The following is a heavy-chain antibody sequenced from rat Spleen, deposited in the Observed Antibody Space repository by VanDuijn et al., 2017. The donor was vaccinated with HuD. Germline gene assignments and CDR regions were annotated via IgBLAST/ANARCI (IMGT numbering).Heavy chain of an antibody. CDR1: GLSLTSNS. CDR2: INYRGST. D-gene: IGHD1-12*02. V-gene: IGHV3-1*01. J-gene: IGHJ2*01. Sequence: VQLKESGPGLVQPSQTLSLTCTVSGLSLTSNSVSWIRPPPGKGLEWMGYINYRGSTSYNPSLKSRISITRDTSKNQFFLHLNSVTTEDTATYYCARYARYYYDGSYYPFDYWGQGVMVTVSS. CDR3: ARYARYYYDGSYYPFDY.